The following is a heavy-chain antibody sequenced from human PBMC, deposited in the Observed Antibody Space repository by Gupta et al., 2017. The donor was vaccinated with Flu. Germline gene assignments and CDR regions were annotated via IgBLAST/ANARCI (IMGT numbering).Heavy chain of an antibody. V-gene: IGHV3-23*01. D-gene: IGHD4-17*01. Sequence: EVQLLESGGGLVQPGGSLRLSCAASGFTFSSYALRWVRPASGKGLEWVSAISGSAGNTYYADSVKGRFTISRDNSKGTLYLQVNSLRAEDTAVYYCAKHTVTNYFDSWGQGTLVTVSS. CDR2: ISGSAGNT. J-gene: IGHJ4*02. CDR3: AKHTVTNYFDS. CDR1: GFTFSSYA.